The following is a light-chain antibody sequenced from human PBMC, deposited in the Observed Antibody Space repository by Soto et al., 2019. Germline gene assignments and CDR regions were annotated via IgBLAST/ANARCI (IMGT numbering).Light chain of an antibody. CDR3: SSYTSSSTPWV. V-gene: IGLV2-14*01. CDR1: SSDVGGYNY. CDR2: EVS. J-gene: IGLJ3*02. Sequence: QSALTQPASVSGSPGQSITSSCTGTSSDVGGYNYVSWYQQHPGKAPKFMIYEVSNRPSGVSNRFSGSKSGNTASLTISGLQAEDEADYYCSSYTSSSTPWVFGGGTKVTVL.